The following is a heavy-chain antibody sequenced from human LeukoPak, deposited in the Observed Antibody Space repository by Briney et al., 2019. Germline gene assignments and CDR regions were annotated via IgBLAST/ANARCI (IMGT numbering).Heavy chain of an antibody. CDR3: ARLARDAFDI. Sequence: SETLSLTCTVSGGSFSSGSYYWSWIRQPPGKGLEWIGYIYYSGSTNYNPSLKSRVTISVDTSKNQFSLKLSSVTAADTAVYYCARLARDAFDIWGQGTMVTVSS. CDR2: IYYSGST. J-gene: IGHJ3*02. V-gene: IGHV4-61*01. CDR1: GGSFSSGSYY.